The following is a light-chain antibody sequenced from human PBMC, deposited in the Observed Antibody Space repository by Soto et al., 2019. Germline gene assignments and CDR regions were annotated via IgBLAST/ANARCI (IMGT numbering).Light chain of an antibody. Sequence: DIVMTQSRLSLPVTPGEPASISCSSSHGLLHSNGYNYLDWYLQKPGQSPQLLIYLGSNRASGVPDRFSGSGSGTDFTLKISRVEAEDVGVYYCMQALQTPLTFGGGTKVDIK. CDR2: LGS. CDR3: MQALQTPLT. J-gene: IGKJ4*01. CDR1: HGLLHSNGYNY. V-gene: IGKV2-28*01.